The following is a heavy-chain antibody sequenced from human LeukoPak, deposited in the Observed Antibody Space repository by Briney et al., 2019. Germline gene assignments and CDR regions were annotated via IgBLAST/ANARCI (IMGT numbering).Heavy chain of an antibody. CDR2: ISAYNGNT. J-gene: IGHJ4*02. D-gene: IGHD6-19*01. V-gene: IGHV1-18*01. Sequence: ASVKVSCKASGYTFTSYGISWVRQTPGQGLEWMGWISAYNGNTNYAQKLQGRVTMTTDTSTSTAYMELRSLRSDDTAVYYCARDRLGYSSGWYVVDYWGQGTLVTVSS. CDR1: GYTFTSYG. CDR3: ARDRLGYSSGWYVVDY.